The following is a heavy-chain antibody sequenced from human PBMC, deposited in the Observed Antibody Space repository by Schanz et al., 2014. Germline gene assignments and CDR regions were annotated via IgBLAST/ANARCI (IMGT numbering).Heavy chain of an antibody. Sequence: QVRLVQSGAEVKRPGDPVIISCKAYGYTFTSYQIHWVRQAPGQGLEWMGWINTNTANPTYAQGFTGRFVYTLDASVTTAYLEISSLKAEDTAVYYCARGYSGYSHFDYWGQGALVTVSS. D-gene: IGHD5-12*01. CDR2: INTNTANP. J-gene: IGHJ4*02. CDR1: GYTFTSYQ. V-gene: IGHV7-4-1*02. CDR3: ARGYSGYSHFDY.